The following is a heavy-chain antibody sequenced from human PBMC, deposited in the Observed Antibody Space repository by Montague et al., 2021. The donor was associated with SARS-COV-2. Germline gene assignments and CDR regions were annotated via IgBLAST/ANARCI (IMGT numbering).Heavy chain of an antibody. D-gene: IGHD3-3*01. V-gene: IGHV4-59*12. Sequence: SETLSLTCSFSGGSIRSYYWSWIRLPPGKALEWIGYIYYTGETTXNPSLKSRVTISVDTSKSQFSLRLTSVTAADTAVYFCARFWSGYVDKWSQGTLVTVSS. CDR3: ARFWSGYVDK. J-gene: IGHJ4*02. CDR2: IYYTGET. CDR1: GGSIRSYY.